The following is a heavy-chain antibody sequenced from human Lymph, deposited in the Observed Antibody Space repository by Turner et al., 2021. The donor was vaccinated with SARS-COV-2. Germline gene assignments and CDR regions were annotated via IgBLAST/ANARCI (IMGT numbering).Heavy chain of an antibody. CDR1: GGTFSTYT. J-gene: IGHJ4*02. V-gene: IGHV1-69*01. CDR3: TRGETIAAHYDY. CDR2: IIPIFGTA. Sequence: QVQLVQSGPVVKKPGSSVKVSCKASGGTFSTYTISWVRQAPGQGLEWMGGIIPIFGTANYAQKFKGRVTITADESTSTAYMELSSLRSEDTAVYYCTRGETIAAHYDYWGQGTLVTVSS. D-gene: IGHD6-6*01.